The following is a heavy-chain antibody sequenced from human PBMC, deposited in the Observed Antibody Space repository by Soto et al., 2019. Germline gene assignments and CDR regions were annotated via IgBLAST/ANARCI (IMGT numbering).Heavy chain of an antibody. CDR2: INHSGST. V-gene: IGHV4-34*01. CDR3: ARRRTYGDTD. CDR1: GGSFSGYY. Sequence: SETLSLTCAVYGGSFSGYYWSWIRQPPGKGLEWIGEINHSGSTNYNPSLKSRVTISVDTSKNQFSLKLSSVTAADTAVYYCARRRTYGDTDWGQGTLVTVSS. D-gene: IGHD4-17*01. J-gene: IGHJ4*02.